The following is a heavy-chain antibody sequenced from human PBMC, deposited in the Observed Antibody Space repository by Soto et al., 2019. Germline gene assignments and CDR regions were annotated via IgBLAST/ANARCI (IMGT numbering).Heavy chain of an antibody. J-gene: IGHJ5*02. CDR1: GFTVSNYA. Sequence: PGGSLRLSCAGSGFTVSNYAMTWVRQAPGKGLEWLSYIDFDSSPIKYADSVMGRFTVSRDNAKDSLYLQMNSLRPEDTATYYCARGLGSSWFFLWGPGTLVTVSS. CDR3: ARGLGSSWFFL. V-gene: IGHV3-48*04. CDR2: IDFDSSPI. D-gene: IGHD6-13*01.